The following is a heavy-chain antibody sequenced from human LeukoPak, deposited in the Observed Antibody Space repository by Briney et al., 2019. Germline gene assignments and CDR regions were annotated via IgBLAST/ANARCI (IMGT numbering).Heavy chain of an antibody. V-gene: IGHV1-24*01. Sequence: ASVKVSCKVSGYTLTELSMHWVRQAPGKGLEWMGGFDPEDGETIYAQKFQGRVTMTRDMSTSTVYMELSSLRSEDTAVYYCAREDRSSREAEYFQHWGQGTLVTVSS. J-gene: IGHJ1*01. D-gene: IGHD6-6*01. CDR2: FDPEDGET. CDR1: GYTLTELS. CDR3: AREDRSSREAEYFQH.